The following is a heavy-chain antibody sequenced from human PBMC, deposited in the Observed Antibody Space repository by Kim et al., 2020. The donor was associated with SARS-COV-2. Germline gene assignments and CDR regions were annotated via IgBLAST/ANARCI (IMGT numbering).Heavy chain of an antibody. J-gene: IGHJ3*02. Sequence: DYALSVRSRKTVNPDTSKHQYSLQLNSVTPEDTAVYYCARDTPGQKGFDIWGQGTMVTVSS. CDR3: ARDTPGQKGFDI. V-gene: IGHV6-1*01.